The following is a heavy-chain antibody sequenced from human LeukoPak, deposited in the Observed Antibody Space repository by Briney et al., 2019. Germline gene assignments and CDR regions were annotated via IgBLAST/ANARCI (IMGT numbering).Heavy chain of an antibody. J-gene: IGHJ4*02. CDR1: GFTFDDYA. CDR2: ITWNSYTL. CDR3: ARVGTWELQRVFDY. D-gene: IGHD1-26*01. V-gene: IGHV3-9*01. Sequence: GGSLRLSCAASGFTFDDYAMHWVRQAPGRGLEWVSGITWNSYTLGFADSVKGRFTISRDNAKNSLYLQLSSLRVDDTAVYYCARVGTWELQRVFDYWGQGTLVTVSS.